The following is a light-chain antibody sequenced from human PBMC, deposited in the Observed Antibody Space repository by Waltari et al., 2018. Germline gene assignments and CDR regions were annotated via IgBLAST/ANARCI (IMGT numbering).Light chain of an antibody. Sequence: DIVLTQSPVTLSFAPGERATLSCRASQSVTSISLTWYQQKPGQAPRLLNYGSCSRATGIPDRFSGSGSGTDFTVNISRLEAEDFAVYYCQHYDGEVVTFGGGTKVEI. CDR1: QSVTSIS. V-gene: IGKV3-20*01. J-gene: IGKJ4*01. CDR2: GSC. CDR3: QHYDGEVVT.